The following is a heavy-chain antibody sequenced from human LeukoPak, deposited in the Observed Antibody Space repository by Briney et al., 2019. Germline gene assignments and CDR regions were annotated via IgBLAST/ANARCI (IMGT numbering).Heavy chain of an antibody. CDR2: ISGSGSNI. CDR3: AREGDYDSSGYGFDY. CDR1: GFTFSSYE. J-gene: IGHJ4*02. V-gene: IGHV3-48*03. D-gene: IGHD3-22*01. Sequence: GGSLRLSSAASGFTFSSYEMNWVRQAPGKGLGRGSYISGSGSNIYYSNSVKGQFAISRDNAKNSLYLQMNSLRAEDTAVYYCAREGDYDSSGYGFDYWGQGTLVTVSS.